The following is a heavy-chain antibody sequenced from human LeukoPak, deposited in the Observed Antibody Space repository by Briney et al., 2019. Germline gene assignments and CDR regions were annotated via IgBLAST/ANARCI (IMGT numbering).Heavy chain of an antibody. Sequence: SETLSLTCTVSGGSISSYYWSWIRQPAGKGLEWIGRIYTSGSTNYNPSLKSRVTISVDTSKSQFSLKLSSVTAADTAVYYCARDLGGTTVTTYNWFDPWGQGTLVTVSS. V-gene: IGHV4-4*07. CDR1: GGSISSYY. J-gene: IGHJ5*02. CDR3: ARDLGGTTVTTYNWFDP. D-gene: IGHD4-17*01. CDR2: IYTSGST.